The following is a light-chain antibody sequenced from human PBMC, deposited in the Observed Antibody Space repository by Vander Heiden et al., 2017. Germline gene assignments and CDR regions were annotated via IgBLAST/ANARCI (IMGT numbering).Light chain of an antibody. Sequence: SYELTQPPSVSVSPGQTARITCSGDELPKQYAYGYQQKPGQAPVLVIYKDTERPSGIPERFSGSSSGTTVTLTISGVQSEDEADYYCQSADSSGARGVFGGGTKLTVL. CDR2: KDT. CDR3: QSADSSGARGV. CDR1: ELPKQY. J-gene: IGLJ3*02. V-gene: IGLV3-25*03.